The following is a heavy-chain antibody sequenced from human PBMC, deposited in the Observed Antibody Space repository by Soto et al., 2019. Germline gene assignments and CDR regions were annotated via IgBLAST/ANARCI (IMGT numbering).Heavy chain of an antibody. D-gene: IGHD6-13*01. CDR2: ISGDGGST. Sequence: GGSLRLSCAASGFTFDDYAMHWVRQAPGKGLEWVSLISGDGGSTYYADSVKGRFTISRDNSKNSLYLQMNSVRTEDAALCYCAKVLPLAAAGSWNWCFDLWGRGTLVTVSS. CDR3: AKVLPLAAAGSWNWCFDL. J-gene: IGHJ2*01. CDR1: GFTFDDYA. V-gene: IGHV3-43*02.